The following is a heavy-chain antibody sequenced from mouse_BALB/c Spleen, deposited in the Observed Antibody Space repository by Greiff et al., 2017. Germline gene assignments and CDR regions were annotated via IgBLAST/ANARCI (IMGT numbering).Heavy chain of an antibody. CDR3: ARGSYYYGSSYVGFAY. J-gene: IGHJ3*01. D-gene: IGHD1-1*01. CDR1: GFSLTGYG. Sequence: QVQLQQSGPGLVAPSQSLSITCTVSGFSLTGYGVNWVRQPPGKGLEWLGMIWGDGSTDYNSALKSRLSISKDNSKSQVFLKMNSLQTDDTARYYCARGSYYYGSSYVGFAYWGQGTLVTVSA. V-gene: IGHV2-6-7*01. CDR2: IWGDGST.